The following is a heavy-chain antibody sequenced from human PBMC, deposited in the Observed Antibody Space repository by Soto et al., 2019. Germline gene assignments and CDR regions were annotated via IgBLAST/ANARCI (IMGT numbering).Heavy chain of an antibody. Sequence: PGDSLKISCKGSGYNFAGYWIAWVRQMPGKGLELMGIIYPSDSDTRYRPSFQGQVTISADKSISSAYLQWSSLRASDTAMYYCERGGVSTRTFNHWGQGTPVTVSP. CDR3: ERGGVSTRTFNH. V-gene: IGHV5-51*01. D-gene: IGHD3-3*01. CDR2: IYPSDSDT. CDR1: GYNFAGYW. J-gene: IGHJ4*02.